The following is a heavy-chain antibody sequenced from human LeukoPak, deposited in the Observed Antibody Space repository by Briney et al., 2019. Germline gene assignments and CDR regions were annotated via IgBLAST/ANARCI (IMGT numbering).Heavy chain of an antibody. CDR3: ARSYSSSDHYYYYGMDV. CDR1: GGSISSYY. CDR2: INYIRTT. D-gene: IGHD6-13*01. Sequence: SETLSLTCTVSGGSISSYYWNWIRQPPGKGLEWIGYINYIRTTDYNPSLKSRVIISLDTSKNRFSLKLSSVTAADTAMYYCARSYSSSDHYYYYGMDVWGQGTTVTVSS. J-gene: IGHJ6*02. V-gene: IGHV4-59*08.